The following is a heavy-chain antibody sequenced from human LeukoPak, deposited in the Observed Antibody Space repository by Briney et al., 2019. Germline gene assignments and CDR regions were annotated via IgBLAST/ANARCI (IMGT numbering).Heavy chain of an antibody. V-gene: IGHV3-9*03. CDR3: GNAVSSGYGFDI. CDR2: ISWNSGSI. D-gene: IGHD3-10*01. Sequence: GRSLRLSCAASGFTFDDYAMHWVRQAPGKGLEWVSGISWNSGSIGYADSVKGRFTISRDNAKKSLYLEMNSLRAEDMALYYCGNAVSSGYGFDIWGQGTMVTVSS. CDR1: GFTFDDYA. J-gene: IGHJ3*02.